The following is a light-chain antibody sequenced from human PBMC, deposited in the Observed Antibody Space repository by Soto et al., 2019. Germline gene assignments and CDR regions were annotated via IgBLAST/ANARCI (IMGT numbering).Light chain of an antibody. CDR2: EVS. J-gene: IGLJ1*01. V-gene: IGLV2-14*01. CDR3: SSFRSSSTLPYV. Sequence: QSALTQPASVSGSPGQSITISCTGTGSDVGGYDYVSWYQQYPGKAPKLIIYEVSNRPSGVSNRFSGSKSGNTASLSISGLRAEDEAEYYCSSFRSSSTLPYVFGTGTKLTVL. CDR1: GSDVGGYDY.